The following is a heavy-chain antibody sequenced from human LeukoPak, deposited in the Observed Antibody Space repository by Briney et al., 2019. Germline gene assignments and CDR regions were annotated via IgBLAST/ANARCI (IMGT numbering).Heavy chain of an antibody. CDR2: INPNSGDT. CDR1: GYTFTGYY. D-gene: IGHD3-22*01. V-gene: IGHV1-2*02. J-gene: IGHJ1*01. CDR3: ARGYYDSSDFEYFQH. Sequence: ASVKVSCKASGYTFTGYYIHWVRQAPGQGLEWMAWINPNSGDTNFAQKFQGRVTMTRDTSISTVYMELSRLRSDDTAVFFCARGYYDSSDFEYFQHWGQGTLVTVSS.